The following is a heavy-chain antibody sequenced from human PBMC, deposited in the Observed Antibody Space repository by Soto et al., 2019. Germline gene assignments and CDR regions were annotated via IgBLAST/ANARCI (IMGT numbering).Heavy chain of an antibody. CDR1: GFSFSSHS. D-gene: IGHD2-21*01. CDR3: ARGRGYCGGTDCYLDY. J-gene: IGHJ4*02. CDR2: ISSSGSTI. Sequence: EVQLVESGGGLVQPGGSLRLSCAASGFSFSSHSMKWVRQAPGKGLEWVSYISSSGSTIYYADSVKGRFTISRDNAKNSLYLQMNSLGDDDTAVYYCARGRGYCGGTDCYLDYWGQGALVTVSS. V-gene: IGHV3-48*02.